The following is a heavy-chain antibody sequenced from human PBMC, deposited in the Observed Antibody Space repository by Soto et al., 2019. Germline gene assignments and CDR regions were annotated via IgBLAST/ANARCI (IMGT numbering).Heavy chain of an antibody. CDR2: IRGFSPYT. CDR1: GFNFRSYE. D-gene: IGHD3-10*01. Sequence: VGPLRLSCAGSGFNFRSYELNWVRQAPGKGLEWVSYIRGFSPYTFYADSVKGRFTISRDNAKNSLYLQMNSLRAEDTAVYYCARDRGYDAHDYYYNAMDVWGQGTMVTVSS. CDR3: ARDRGYDAHDYYYNAMDV. V-gene: IGHV3-21*05. J-gene: IGHJ6*02.